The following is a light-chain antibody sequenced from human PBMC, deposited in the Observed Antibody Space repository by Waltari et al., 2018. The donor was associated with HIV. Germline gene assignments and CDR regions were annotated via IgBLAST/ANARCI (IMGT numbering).Light chain of an antibody. Sequence: DIHITQSPSSLSASVGDRVTITCRASQGISRYLNWYRHKLGKVPQRLIYAASNLQSGVPSRFSGSGSGTDFTLTITNLQPEDFATYYCQQGHTTPLTFGQGTRLEIK. CDR1: QGISRY. J-gene: IGKJ5*01. V-gene: IGKV1-39*01. CDR3: QQGHTTPLT. CDR2: AAS.